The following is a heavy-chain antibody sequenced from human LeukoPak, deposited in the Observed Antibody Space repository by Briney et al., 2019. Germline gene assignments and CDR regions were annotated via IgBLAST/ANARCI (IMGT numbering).Heavy chain of an antibody. CDR2: IYPGDSDT. Sequence: GESLKISCKGSGYSFSSYRIAWVRQMPGKGLEWMGIIYPGDSDTRYSPSFQGQVSISADKSITTAYLQWSSLKASDTAMYYCARLDSGGFYYSNYWGQGTLVTVSS. J-gene: IGHJ4*02. V-gene: IGHV5-51*01. D-gene: IGHD3-22*01. CDR1: GYSFSSYR. CDR3: ARLDSGGFYYSNY.